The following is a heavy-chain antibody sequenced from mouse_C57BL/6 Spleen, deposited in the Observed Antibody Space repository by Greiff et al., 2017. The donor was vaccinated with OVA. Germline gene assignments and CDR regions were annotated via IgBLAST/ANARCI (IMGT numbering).Heavy chain of an antibody. D-gene: IGHD1-1*01. J-gene: IGHJ4*01. CDR3: ARLITTVVATEAMDY. CDR2: IHPNSGST. V-gene: IGHV1-64*01. CDR1: GYTFTSYW. Sequence: VKLQQPGAELVKPGASVKLSCKASGYTFTSYWMHWVKQRPGQGLEWIGMIHPNSGSTNYNEKFKSKATLTVDKSSSTAYMQLSSLTSEDSAVYNCARLITTVVATEAMDYWGQGTSVTVSS.